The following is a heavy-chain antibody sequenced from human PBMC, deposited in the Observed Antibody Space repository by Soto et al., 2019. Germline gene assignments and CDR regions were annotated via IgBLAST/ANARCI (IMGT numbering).Heavy chain of an antibody. Sequence: EVQLVESGGGLVKPGGSLRLSCAASGFTFSSYSMNWVRQAPGKGLEWVSSISSSSSYIYYADSVKGRFTISRDNAKNSLYLQMNSLRAEETAVYYFARDPITWSGYFEDSYYYGIDVWGQGTTVTVSS. CDR1: GFTFSSYS. CDR2: ISSSSSYI. V-gene: IGHV3-21*01. D-gene: IGHD3-3*01. J-gene: IGHJ6*02. CDR3: ARDPITWSGYFEDSYYYGIDV.